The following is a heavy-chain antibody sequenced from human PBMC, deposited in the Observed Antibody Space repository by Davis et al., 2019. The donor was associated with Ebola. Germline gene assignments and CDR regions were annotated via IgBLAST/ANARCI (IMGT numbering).Heavy chain of an antibody. Sequence: SETLSLTCAVSGGSFSGYYWSWIRQPPGKGLEWIGETSYSESTNYNPSLKSRVTISVDTSKNQFSLKLRSVTAADTAVYYCARGRDYGDSYYFDYWGQGTLITVSS. J-gene: IGHJ4*02. CDR3: ARGRDYGDSYYFDY. CDR1: GGSFSGYY. V-gene: IGHV4-34*01. D-gene: IGHD4-17*01. CDR2: TSYSEST.